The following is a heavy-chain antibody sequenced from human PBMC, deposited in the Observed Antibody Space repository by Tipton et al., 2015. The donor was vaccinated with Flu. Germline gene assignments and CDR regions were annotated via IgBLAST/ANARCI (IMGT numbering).Heavy chain of an antibody. CDR2: IYTSGST. CDR3: AREKWLVPEGIDY. D-gene: IGHD6-19*01. V-gene: IGHV4-4*07. Sequence: LRLSCTVSGGSISSYYWSWIRQPAGKGLEWIGRIYTSGSTNYNPSLKSRVTMSVDTSKNQFSLKLSSVTAAGTAVYYCAREKWLVPEGIDYWGQGTLVTVSS. CDR1: GGSISSYY. J-gene: IGHJ4*02.